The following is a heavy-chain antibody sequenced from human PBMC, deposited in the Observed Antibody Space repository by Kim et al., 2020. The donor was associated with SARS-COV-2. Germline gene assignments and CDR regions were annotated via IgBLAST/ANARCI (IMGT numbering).Heavy chain of an antibody. J-gene: IGHJ5*02. Sequence: SETLSLTCTVSGGSISSYYWSWIRQPPGKGLEWIGYIYYSGSTNYNPSLKSRVTISVDTSKNQFSLKLSSVTAADTAVYYCAREDIVVDAAWFDPWGQGTLVTVSS. CDR2: IYYSGST. D-gene: IGHD2-2*01. V-gene: IGHV4-59*01. CDR1: GGSISSYY. CDR3: AREDIVVDAAWFDP.